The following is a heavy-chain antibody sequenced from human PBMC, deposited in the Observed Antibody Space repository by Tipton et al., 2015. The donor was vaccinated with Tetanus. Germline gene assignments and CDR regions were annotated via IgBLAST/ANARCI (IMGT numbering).Heavy chain of an antibody. CDR2: INHSGST. J-gene: IGHJ5*01. D-gene: IGHD4/OR15-4a*01. Sequence: TLSLTCAVYGGSFSGYYWSWIRQPPGKGLEWIGEINHSGSTNYNPPLKSRVTMSLDTSKSQFSLKLSSVTAADTAVYYCARDGWGLTNRFDSWGQGTLVTVSS. V-gene: IGHV4-34*01. CDR3: ARDGWGLTNRFDS. CDR1: GGSFSGYY.